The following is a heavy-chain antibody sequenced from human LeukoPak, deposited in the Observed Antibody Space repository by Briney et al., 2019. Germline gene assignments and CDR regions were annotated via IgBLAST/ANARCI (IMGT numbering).Heavy chain of an antibody. D-gene: IGHD6-19*01. CDR2: IYTSGST. J-gene: IGHJ4*02. V-gene: IGHV4-4*07. CDR3: AREQSGYSSGWYPFDY. Sequence: SETLSLTCTVSGGSISSYYWSWIRQPAGKGLKWIGRIYTSGSTNYNPSLKSRVTMSVDTSKNQFSLKLSSVTAADTAVYYCAREQSGYSSGWYPFDYWGQGTLVTVSS. CDR1: GGSISSYY.